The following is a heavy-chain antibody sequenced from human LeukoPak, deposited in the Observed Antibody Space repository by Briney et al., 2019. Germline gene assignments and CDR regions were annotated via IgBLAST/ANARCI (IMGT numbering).Heavy chain of an antibody. V-gene: IGHV1-46*01. J-gene: IGHJ3*02. CDR2: INPSGGST. Sequence: ASVKVSCKASGYTFTSYYMHWVRQAPGQGLEWMGIINPSGGSTSYAQKLHGRVTMTRDTSTSTVYMELRSLKSNDTAMYYCARASTHRYNWKSGQLNDAFDIWGQGTMVTVSS. CDR3: ARASTHRYNWKSGQLNDAFDI. CDR1: GYTFTSYY. D-gene: IGHD1-20*01.